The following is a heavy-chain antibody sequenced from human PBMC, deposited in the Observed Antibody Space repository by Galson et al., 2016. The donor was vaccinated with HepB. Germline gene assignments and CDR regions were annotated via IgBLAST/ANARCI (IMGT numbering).Heavy chain of an antibody. V-gene: IGHV3-21*01. CDR2: ISSSSNYR. J-gene: IGHJ6*02. CDR1: GFIFSDYG. CDR3: ARGLPQDYYGLDV. D-gene: IGHD1-14*01. Sequence: SLRLSCAASGFIFSDYGMNWVRQAPGKGLEWVSSISSSSNYRYHADSVKGRFTISRDNVKNSLYLQMDSLRAEDTAVYYCARGLPQDYYGLDVWGQGTTVSVSS.